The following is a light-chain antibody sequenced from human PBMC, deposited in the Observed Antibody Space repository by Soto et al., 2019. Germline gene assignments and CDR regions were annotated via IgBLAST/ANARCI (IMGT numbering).Light chain of an antibody. CDR1: QSFGGSS. Sequence: EVVLTQSPGTLSLAPGERATLSCRASQSFGGSSLAWYQQKPGQAPRLLIYGASSRATGIPDRFSGSGSGTDFTLTTSRLEPEDFAVYYCQQYGRSPSGRFGQGTKVDI. CDR2: GAS. J-gene: IGKJ1*01. V-gene: IGKV3-20*01. CDR3: QQYGRSPSGR.